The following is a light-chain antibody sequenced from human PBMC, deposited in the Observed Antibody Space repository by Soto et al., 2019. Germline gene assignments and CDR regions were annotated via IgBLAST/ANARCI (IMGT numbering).Light chain of an antibody. V-gene: IGKV3-11*01. Sequence: ETVISQSPAALTVTPRERATLSCRASQSVSSNLAWYQQKPGQAPRLLIYGASTRATGIPARFSGSGSGTDFTLTISSLEPEDFAVYYCQQRSNWPPWTFAQGTKVDI. CDR1: QSVSSN. J-gene: IGKJ1*01. CDR3: QQRSNWPPWT. CDR2: GAS.